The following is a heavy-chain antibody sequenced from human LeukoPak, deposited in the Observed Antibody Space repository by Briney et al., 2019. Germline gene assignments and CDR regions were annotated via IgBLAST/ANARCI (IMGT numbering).Heavy chain of an antibody. V-gene: IGHV4-59*01. CDR1: GGSISSYY. CDR2: IYYSGST. Sequence: SETLSLTCTVSGGSISSYYWSWIRQPPGKGLEWIGYIYYSGSTNYNPSLKSRVTISVDTSKNQFSLKLSSVTAADTAVYSCARKNSSSWFDYWGQGILVTVSS. CDR3: ARKNSSSWFDY. J-gene: IGHJ4*02. D-gene: IGHD6-13*01.